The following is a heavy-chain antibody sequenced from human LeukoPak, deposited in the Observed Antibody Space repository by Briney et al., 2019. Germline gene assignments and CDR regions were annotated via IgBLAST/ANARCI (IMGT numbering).Heavy chain of an antibody. Sequence: EASVKVSCKASGYTFTSYGISWVRQAPGQGREWMGWISAYNGNTNYAQKLQGRVTMTTDTSTSTAYMELRSLRSDDTAVYYCARTGYNWNDVGFDPWGQGTLVTVSS. CDR3: ARTGYNWNDVGFDP. CDR2: ISAYNGNT. J-gene: IGHJ5*02. D-gene: IGHD1-1*01. V-gene: IGHV1-18*04. CDR1: GYTFTSYG.